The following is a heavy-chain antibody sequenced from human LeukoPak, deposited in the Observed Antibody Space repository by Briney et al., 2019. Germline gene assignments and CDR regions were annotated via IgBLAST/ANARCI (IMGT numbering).Heavy chain of an antibody. CDR3: ARHYGP. J-gene: IGHJ5*02. CDR2: IYHSGST. CDR1: GGSIISYY. D-gene: IGHD3-16*01. V-gene: IGHV4-59*05. Sequence: SETLSLTCTVSGGSIISYYWSWIRQPPGKGLEWIGSIYHSGSTYYNPSLKSRVTISVDTSRNQFSLNLSPVTAADTAVYYCARHYGPWGQGTLVAVSS.